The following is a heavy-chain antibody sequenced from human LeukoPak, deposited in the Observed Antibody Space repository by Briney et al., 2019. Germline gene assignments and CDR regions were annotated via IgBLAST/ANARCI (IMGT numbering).Heavy chain of an antibody. D-gene: IGHD6-19*01. J-gene: IGHJ4*02. V-gene: IGHV1-24*01. Sequence: ASVKVSCKVSGYTLTELSMHWVRQAPGKGLEWMGGFDPEDGETIYAQKFQGRVTMTEDTSTDTAYMELSSLRSEDTAVYYCATGGSSSGWYEPPNYWGQGTLVTVSS. CDR2: FDPEDGET. CDR3: ATGGSSSGWYEPPNY. CDR1: GYTLTELS.